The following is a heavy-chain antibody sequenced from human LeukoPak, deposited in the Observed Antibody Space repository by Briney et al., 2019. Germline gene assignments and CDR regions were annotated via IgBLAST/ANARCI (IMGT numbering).Heavy chain of an antibody. Sequence: SETLSLTCAVYGGSFSGYYWNWIRQPPGKGLEWIGEINHSGSTNYNPSLKSRVTISVDTSKNQFSLKLSSVIAADTAVYYCARGPHYYGSGSYWRVRWFDPWGQGTLVTVSS. V-gene: IGHV4-34*01. CDR2: INHSGST. D-gene: IGHD3-10*01. CDR3: ARGPHYYGSGSYWRVRWFDP. CDR1: GGSFSGYY. J-gene: IGHJ5*02.